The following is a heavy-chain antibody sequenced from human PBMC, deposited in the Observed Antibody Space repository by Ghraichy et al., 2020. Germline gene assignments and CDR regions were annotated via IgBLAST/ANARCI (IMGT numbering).Heavy chain of an antibody. CDR1: GYTFTGYY. D-gene: IGHD3-22*01. Sequence: ASVKVSCKASGYTFTGYYMHWVRQAPGQGLEWMGWINPNSGGTNYAQKFQGRVTMTRDTSISTAYMELSRLRSDDTAVYYCARERGGGTMIGLGVGAFDIWGQGTMVTVSS. V-gene: IGHV1-2*02. CDR2: INPNSGGT. J-gene: IGHJ3*02. CDR3: ARERGGGTMIGLGVGAFDI.